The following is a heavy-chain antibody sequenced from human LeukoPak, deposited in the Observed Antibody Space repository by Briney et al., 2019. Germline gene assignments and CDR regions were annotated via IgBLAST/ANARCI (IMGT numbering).Heavy chain of an antibody. D-gene: IGHD4-17*01. CDR1: GFTFSSYA. CDR2: ISYDGSNK. V-gene: IGHV3-30-3*01. J-gene: IGHJ3*02. Sequence: GGSLRLSCAASGFTFSSYAMHWVRQAPGKGLEWVAVISYDGSNKYYADSVKGRFTISRDNSKNTLYLQMNSLRAEDTAVYYCARDRNDKYGDYDGPAFDIWGQGTMVTVSS. CDR3: ARDRNDKYGDYDGPAFDI.